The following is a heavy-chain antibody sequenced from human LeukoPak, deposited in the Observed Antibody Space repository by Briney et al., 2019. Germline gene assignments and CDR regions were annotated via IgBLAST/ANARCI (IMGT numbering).Heavy chain of an antibody. CDR3: ARGRGYCSSTSCYARYYYYYYYMDV. Sequence: SQTLSLTCTVSGGSISSGSYYWSWIRQPAGKGLEWIGRIYTSGSTNYNPSLKSRVTISVDTSKNQFSLKLSSVTAADTAVYYCARGRGYCSSTSCYARYYYYYYYMDVWGKGTTVTVSS. D-gene: IGHD2-2*01. CDR1: GGSISSGSYY. CDR2: IYTSGST. J-gene: IGHJ6*03. V-gene: IGHV4-61*02.